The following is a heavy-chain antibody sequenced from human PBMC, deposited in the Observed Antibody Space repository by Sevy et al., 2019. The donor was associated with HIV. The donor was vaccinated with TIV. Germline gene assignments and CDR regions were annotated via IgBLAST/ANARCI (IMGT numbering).Heavy chain of an antibody. Sequence: GGSLRLSCAASGFTFSTYSMNWVRQAPGKVLEWVSSISSSSSYIYYADSVKGRFTISRDNAKNSLYLQMNSLRAEDTAVYYCARDKLGASQFDYWGQGTLVTVSS. V-gene: IGHV3-21*01. J-gene: IGHJ4*02. D-gene: IGHD7-27*01. CDR3: ARDKLGASQFDY. CDR1: GFTFSTYS. CDR2: ISSSSSYI.